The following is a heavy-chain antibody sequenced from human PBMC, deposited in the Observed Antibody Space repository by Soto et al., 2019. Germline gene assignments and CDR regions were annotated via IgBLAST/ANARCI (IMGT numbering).Heavy chain of an antibody. Sequence: LRLSCAASEFTFSSYAMHWVRQAPGKGLEWVAVISYDGSNKYYADSVKGRFTISRDNSKNTLYLQMNSLRAEDTAVYYCARDGTTVTPYGMDVWGQGTTVTVSS. CDR2: ISYDGSNK. CDR3: ARDGTTVTPYGMDV. V-gene: IGHV3-30-3*01. J-gene: IGHJ6*02. D-gene: IGHD4-17*01. CDR1: EFTFSSYA.